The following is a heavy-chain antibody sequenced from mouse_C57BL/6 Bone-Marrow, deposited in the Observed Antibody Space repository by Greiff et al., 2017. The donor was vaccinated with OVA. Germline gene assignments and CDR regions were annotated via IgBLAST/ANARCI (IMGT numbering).Heavy chain of an antibody. CDR1: GYTFTSYG. J-gene: IGHJ4*01. D-gene: IGHD1-1*01. V-gene: IGHV1-81*01. CDR2: IYPRSGNT. CDR3: ARYIATVVATDAMDY. Sequence: VHLVESGAELARPGASVKLSCKASGYTFTSYGISWVKQRTGQGLEWIGEIYPRSGNTYYNEKFKGKATLTADKSSSTAYMELRSLTSEDSAVNFCARYIATVVATDAMDYWGQGTSVTVSS.